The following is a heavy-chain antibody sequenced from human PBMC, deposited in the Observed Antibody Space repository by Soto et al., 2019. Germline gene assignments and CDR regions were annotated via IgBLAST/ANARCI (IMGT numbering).Heavy chain of an antibody. D-gene: IGHD3-22*01. CDR1: GGSISSYY. CDR3: ARGLLYYYDSSGYYLDY. V-gene: IGHV4-59*01. CDR2: IYYSGST. J-gene: IGHJ4*02. Sequence: SETLSLTCTVSGGSISSYYWSWIRQPPGKGLEWIGYIYYSGSTNYNPSLKSRVTISVDTSKNQFSLKLSSVTAADTAVYYCARGLLYYYDSSGYYLDYWGQGTLVTVSS.